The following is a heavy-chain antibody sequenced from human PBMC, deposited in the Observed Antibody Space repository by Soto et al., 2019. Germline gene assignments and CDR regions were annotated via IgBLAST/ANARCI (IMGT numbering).Heavy chain of an antibody. CDR1: GGSFSGYY. J-gene: IGHJ4*02. V-gene: IGHV4-34*01. CDR2: INHSGST. Sequence: SETLSLTCAVYGGSFSGYYWSWIRQPPGKGLEWIGEINHSGSTNYNPSLKSRVTISVDTSKNQFSLKLGSVTAADTAVYYCARRIYRTQTTGGYYFDYRGKGTLVTVSS. D-gene: IGHD4-4*01. CDR3: ARRIYRTQTTGGYYFDY.